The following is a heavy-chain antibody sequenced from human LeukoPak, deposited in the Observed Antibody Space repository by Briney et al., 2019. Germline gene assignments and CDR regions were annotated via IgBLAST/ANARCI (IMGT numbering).Heavy chain of an antibody. CDR1: GGTFSSYA. Sequence: SVKVSCKASGGTFSSYAISWVRQAPGQGREWMGRIIPVLGIANYAQKFQGRVTITADKSTCTAYMELSSLRSEDTAVYYCARDVYYDSSGYAGWFDPWGQGTLVTVSS. CDR3: ARDVYYDSSGYAGWFDP. CDR2: IIPVLGIA. V-gene: IGHV1-69*04. J-gene: IGHJ5*02. D-gene: IGHD3-22*01.